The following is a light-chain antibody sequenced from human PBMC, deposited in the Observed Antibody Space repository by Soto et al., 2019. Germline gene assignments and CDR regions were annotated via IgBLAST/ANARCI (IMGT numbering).Light chain of an antibody. J-gene: IGKJ1*01. V-gene: IGKV1-13*02. CDR2: DAS. CDR3: QQYNSYSRT. CDR1: QGISSA. Sequence: AIQLTQSRSSLAAGGRARLTNTGRASQGISSALAWYQQKPGKARKLLIYDASSLESGVTSRFSGSGSGTDFTLTISSLQPDDFATYYCQQYNSYSRTFGPGTQVEIK.